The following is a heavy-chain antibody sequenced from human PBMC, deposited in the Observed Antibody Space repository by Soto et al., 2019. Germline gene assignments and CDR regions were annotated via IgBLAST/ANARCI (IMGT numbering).Heavy chain of an antibody. V-gene: IGHV3-33*01. Sequence: GGSLRLSCAASGFTFSSYGMHWVRQAPGKGLEWVAVIWYDGSNKYYADSVKGRFTISRDNSKNTLYLQMNSLRAEDTAVYYCAGGDLGELSLSPFDYWGQGTLVTVSS. CDR2: IWYDGSNK. CDR1: GFTFSSYG. CDR3: AGGDLGELSLSPFDY. D-gene: IGHD3-16*02. J-gene: IGHJ4*02.